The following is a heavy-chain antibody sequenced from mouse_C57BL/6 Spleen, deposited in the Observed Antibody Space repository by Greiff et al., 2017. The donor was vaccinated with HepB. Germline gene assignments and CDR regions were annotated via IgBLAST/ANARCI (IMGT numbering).Heavy chain of an antibody. J-gene: IGHJ4*01. CDR2: INPNNGGT. Sequence: VQLQQSGPELVKPGASVKIPCKASGYTFTDYNMDWVKQSHGKSLEWIGDINPNNGGTIYNQKFKGKATLTVDKSSSTAYMELRSLTSEDTAVYYCARGRWLLPSYAMDYWGQGTSVTVSS. V-gene: IGHV1-18*01. D-gene: IGHD2-3*01. CDR1: GYTFTDYN. CDR3: ARGRWLLPSYAMDY.